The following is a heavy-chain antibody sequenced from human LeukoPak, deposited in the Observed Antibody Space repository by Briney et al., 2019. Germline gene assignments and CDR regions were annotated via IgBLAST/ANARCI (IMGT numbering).Heavy chain of an antibody. D-gene: IGHD3-10*01. CDR1: GYTFTSYD. CDR2: MNPNSGNT. J-gene: IGHJ4*02. CDR3: ARTLITMVRGVITDIDY. Sequence: ASVKVSCKASGYTFTSYDINWVRQATGQELEWMGWMNPNSGNTGYAQKFQGRVTMTRDTSISTAYMELSRLRSDDTAVYYCARTLITMVRGVITDIDYWGQGTLVTVSS. V-gene: IGHV1-8*02.